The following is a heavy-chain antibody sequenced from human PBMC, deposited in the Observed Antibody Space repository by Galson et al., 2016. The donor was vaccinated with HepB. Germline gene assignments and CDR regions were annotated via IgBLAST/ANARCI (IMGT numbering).Heavy chain of an antibody. CDR1: GYTFASYG. V-gene: IGHV1-18*01. J-gene: IGHJ4*02. CDR3: ARDWQVAVFDY. D-gene: IGHD6-19*01. Sequence: SVKVSCKASGYTFASYGISWVRQAPGQGLEWMGWISAYNGNTNYAQKLQGRVTMTSDTSASTAYMELRSLRSDDTAVYYCARDWQVAVFDYWGQGTLVTVSS. CDR2: ISAYNGNT.